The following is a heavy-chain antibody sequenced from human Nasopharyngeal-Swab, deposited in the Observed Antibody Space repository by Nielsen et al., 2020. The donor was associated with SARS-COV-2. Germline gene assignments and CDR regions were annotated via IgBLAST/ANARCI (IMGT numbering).Heavy chain of an antibody. V-gene: IGHV3-21*01. CDR2: ISSSSSYI. D-gene: IGHD4-17*01. J-gene: IGHJ6*02. Sequence: GESLKISCAASGFTFNNAWMNWVRQAPGKGLEWVSSISSSSSYIYYADSVKGRFTISSDNAKNSLYLQMNSLRAEDTAVYYCARVRGLGYGDYGWDVYGMDVWGQGTTVTVSS. CDR1: GFTFNNAW. CDR3: ARVRGLGYGDYGWDVYGMDV.